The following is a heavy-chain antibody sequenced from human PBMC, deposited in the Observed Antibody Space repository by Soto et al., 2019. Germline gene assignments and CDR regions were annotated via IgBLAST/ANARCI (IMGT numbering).Heavy chain of an antibody. CDR1: GYTFTNYA. V-gene: IGHV1-3*01. J-gene: IGHJ4*02. CDR2: INAGNGNT. D-gene: IGHD3-22*01. Sequence: QVQLVQSGAEVKKPGASVKVSCKASGYTFTNYAMHWVRQAPGQRLEWMGWINAGNGNTKYSQKFQGRVTITWHTSESTAYMELSSLRSEDTAVYYCARGDYYDIHDYWGQRTLVTVSS. CDR3: ARGDYYDIHDY.